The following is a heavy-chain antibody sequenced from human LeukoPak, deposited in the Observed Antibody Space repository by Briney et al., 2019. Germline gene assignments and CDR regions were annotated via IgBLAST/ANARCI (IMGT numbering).Heavy chain of an antibody. Sequence: ASVKVSCKASGYTFTSYGISWVRQAPGQGLEWMGWISAYNGNTNYAQKLQGRVTMTTDTSTSTAYMDLRSMRSDDTAVYYCARGPLWFGEFYFDYWGQGTLVTVSS. D-gene: IGHD3-10*01. CDR1: GYTFTSYG. J-gene: IGHJ4*02. V-gene: IGHV1-18*01. CDR3: ARGPLWFGEFYFDY. CDR2: ISAYNGNT.